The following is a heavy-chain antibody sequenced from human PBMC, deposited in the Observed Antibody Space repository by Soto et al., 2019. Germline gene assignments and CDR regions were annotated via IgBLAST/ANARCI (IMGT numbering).Heavy chain of an antibody. CDR1: GDSVSSNSAA. V-gene: IGHV6-1*01. J-gene: IGHJ4*02. CDR2: TYYRSKWYN. D-gene: IGHD6-13*01. CDR3: VQAAGYSSSWYFDY. Sequence: SQTLSLTCAISGDSVSSNSAAWNWIRQSPSRGLEWLGRTYYRSKWYNDYAVSVKSRITINPDTSKNQFSLQLNSVTPEDTAVYYCVQAAGYSSSWYFDYWGQGTLVTVSS.